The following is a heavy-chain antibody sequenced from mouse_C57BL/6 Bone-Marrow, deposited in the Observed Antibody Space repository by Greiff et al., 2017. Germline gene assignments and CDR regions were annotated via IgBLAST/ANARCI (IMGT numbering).Heavy chain of an antibody. J-gene: IGHJ1*03. CDR3: ASPFITTVVAKRYFDV. CDR1: GYTFTSYW. V-gene: IGHV1-59*01. Sequence: QVQLQQPGAELVRPGTSVKLSCKASGYTFTSYWMHWVKQRPGQGLEWIGVIDPSDSYTNYNQKFKGKATLTVDTSSSTAYMQLSSLTSEDSAVYYCASPFITTVVAKRYFDVWGTGTTVTVSS. D-gene: IGHD1-1*01. CDR2: IDPSDSYT.